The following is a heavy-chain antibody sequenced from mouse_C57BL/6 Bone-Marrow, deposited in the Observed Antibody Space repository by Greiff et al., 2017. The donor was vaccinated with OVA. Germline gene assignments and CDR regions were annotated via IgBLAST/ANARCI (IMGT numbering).Heavy chain of an antibody. Sequence: EVQGVESGGGLVQPGGSLKLSCAASGFTFSDYYMYWVRQTPEKRLEWVAYISNGGGSTYYPDTVKGRFTISRDNAKNTLYLQMSRLKSEDTAMYYCARQTVVAIDYWGQGTTLTVSS. CDR1: GFTFSDYY. V-gene: IGHV5-12*01. CDR3: ARQTVVAIDY. D-gene: IGHD1-1*01. J-gene: IGHJ2*01. CDR2: ISNGGGST.